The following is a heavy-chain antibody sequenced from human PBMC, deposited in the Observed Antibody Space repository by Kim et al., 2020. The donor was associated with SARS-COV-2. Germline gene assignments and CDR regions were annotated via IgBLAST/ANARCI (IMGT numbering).Heavy chain of an antibody. CDR1: GGSISSYY. CDR2: IYYSGST. D-gene: IGHD3-3*01. V-gene: IGHV4-59*01. J-gene: IGHJ3*02. Sequence: SETLSLTCTVSGGSISSYYWSWIRQPPGKGLEWIGYIYYSGSTNYNPSLKSRVTISVDTSKNQFSLKLSSVTAADTAVYYCARDRRDCWSGYRDAFDIWGQGTMVTVSS. CDR3: ARDRRDCWSGYRDAFDI.